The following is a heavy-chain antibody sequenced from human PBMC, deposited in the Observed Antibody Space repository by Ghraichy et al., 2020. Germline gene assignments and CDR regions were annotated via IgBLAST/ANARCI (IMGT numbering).Heavy chain of an antibody. Sequence: GESLNISCAASGFTFSSHSMHWVRQAPGKGLEWVSSISKNSDYIYYEDSMRGRFTIPRDNAENSVFLQMHSLRVEDTAVYYCARGDGYANGGYDYWGQGILVTVSS. CDR2: ISKNSDYI. CDR1: GFTFSSHS. D-gene: IGHD2-8*01. V-gene: IGHV3-21*01. CDR3: ARGDGYANGGYDY. J-gene: IGHJ4*02.